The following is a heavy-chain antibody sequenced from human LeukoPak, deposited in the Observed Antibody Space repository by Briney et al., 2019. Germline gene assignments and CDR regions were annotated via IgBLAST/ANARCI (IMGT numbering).Heavy chain of an antibody. J-gene: IGHJ3*02. D-gene: IGHD3-10*01. Sequence: PGGPLRLSCAASGFTFSSYGMHWVRQAPGKGLEWVAFIRYDGSNKYYADSVKGRFTISRDNSKNTLYLQMNSLRAEDTAVYYCAKAIMVRGADDAFDIWGQGTMVTVSS. CDR2: IRYDGSNK. CDR1: GFTFSSYG. V-gene: IGHV3-30*02. CDR3: AKAIMVRGADDAFDI.